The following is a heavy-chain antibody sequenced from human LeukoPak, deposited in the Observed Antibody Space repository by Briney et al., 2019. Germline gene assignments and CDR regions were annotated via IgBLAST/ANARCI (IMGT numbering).Heavy chain of an antibody. Sequence: GGSLRLSCAGSGFTFSSYEMNWVRQAPGKGLEWGSYISSSGSTIYYADSVKGRFTISRDNAKNSLYLQMNSLRAEDTAVYYCARDRGYALVEGAFDIWGQGTMVTVSS. CDR3: ARDRGYALVEGAFDI. CDR2: ISSSGSTI. V-gene: IGHV3-48*03. CDR1: GFTFSSYE. D-gene: IGHD2-8*02. J-gene: IGHJ3*02.